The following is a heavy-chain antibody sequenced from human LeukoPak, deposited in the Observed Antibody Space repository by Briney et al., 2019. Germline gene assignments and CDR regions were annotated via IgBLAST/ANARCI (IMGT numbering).Heavy chain of an antibody. CDR2: IISIFSTA. CDR1: GGTFSSYA. CDR3: ARDSDYYDSSGYYYGWFDP. V-gene: IGHV1-69*01. D-gene: IGHD3-22*01. Sequence: GSSVKVSCKASGGTFSSYAISWVRQAPGQGLEWMGGIISIFSTANYAQKFQGRVTITADESTSTAYMELSSLRSEDTAVYYCARDSDYYDSSGYYYGWFDPWGQGTLVTVSS. J-gene: IGHJ5*02.